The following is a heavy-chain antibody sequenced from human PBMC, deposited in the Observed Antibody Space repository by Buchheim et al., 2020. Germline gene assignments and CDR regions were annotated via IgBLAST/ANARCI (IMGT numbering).Heavy chain of an antibody. CDR1: GFTFSSYS. D-gene: IGHD6-19*01. V-gene: IGHV3-48*01. J-gene: IGHJ4*02. Sequence: EVQLVESGGGLVQPGGSLRLSCAASGFTFSSYSMNWVRQAPGKGLEWVSYNSSSSSNIYYADSVKGRFTISRDNAKNSLYLQTNSLRAEDTAVYYCVRDGSGWSSDYWGQGTL. CDR2: NSSSSSNI. CDR3: VRDGSGWSSDY.